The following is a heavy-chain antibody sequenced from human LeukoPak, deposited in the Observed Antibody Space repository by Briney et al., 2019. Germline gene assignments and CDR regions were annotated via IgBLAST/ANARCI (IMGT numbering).Heavy chain of an antibody. J-gene: IGHJ4*02. V-gene: IGHV1-2*02. CDR3: ARDPKAAANPLDY. CDR2: INPNSGGT. CDR1: GYTFTGYY. D-gene: IGHD6-13*01. Sequence: ASVKVSCKASGYTFTGYYMHWVRQAPGQGLEWMGWINPNSGGTNYAQKFQGRVTMTRDTSISTAYMELSRLRSDDTAVYYCARDPKAAANPLDYWGQGTLVTVSS.